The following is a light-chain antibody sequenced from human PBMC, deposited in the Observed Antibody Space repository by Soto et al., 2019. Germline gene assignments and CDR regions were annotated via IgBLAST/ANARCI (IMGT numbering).Light chain of an antibody. CDR2: KAS. CDR3: QQYNNFWT. V-gene: IGKV1-5*03. CDR1: QRIDSS. J-gene: IGKJ1*01. Sequence: DIQMTQSPSTLSASVGDRVTITCRASQRIDSSLAWFQQKPGKAPRLLIYKASTLESGVPSRFSGSGSGTEFTLTISSVQHDDFATYYCQQYNNFWTFGQGTRVEIK.